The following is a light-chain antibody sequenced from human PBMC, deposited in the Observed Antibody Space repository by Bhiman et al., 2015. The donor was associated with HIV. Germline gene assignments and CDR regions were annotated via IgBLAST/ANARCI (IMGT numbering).Light chain of an antibody. CDR2: YNS. J-gene: IGLJ3*02. Sequence: SYVLTQPPSVSVAPGQTAEITCAGNNIGSQTVHWYQLRSGQAPVLVISYNSDRPSGIPERFSGSNAGNVATLTINRAQVGDEADYYCQVWDSSSDLYWVFGGGTKLTVL. CDR1: NIGSQT. V-gene: IGLV3-21*04. CDR3: QVWDSSSDLYWV.